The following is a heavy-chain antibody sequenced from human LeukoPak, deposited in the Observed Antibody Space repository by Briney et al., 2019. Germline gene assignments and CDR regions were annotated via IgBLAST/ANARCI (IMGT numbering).Heavy chain of an antibody. J-gene: IGHJ3*02. V-gene: IGHV3-30-3*01. CDR2: ISYDGSNK. Sequence: GGSLRLSCAASGFTFSSYAMHWVRQAPGKGLEWVAVISYDGSNKYYADSVKGRFTISRDNSKNTLYLQMNSLRAEDTAVYYCARGDYGDYEEAFDIWGQGTMVTVSS. CDR3: ARGDYGDYEEAFDI. D-gene: IGHD4-17*01. CDR1: GFTFSSYA.